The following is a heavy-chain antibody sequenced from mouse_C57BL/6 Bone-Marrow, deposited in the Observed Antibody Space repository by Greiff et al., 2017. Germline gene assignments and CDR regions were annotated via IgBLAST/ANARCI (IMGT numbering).Heavy chain of an antibody. D-gene: IGHD3-2*02. CDR1: GYTFTSYW. V-gene: IGHV1-50*01. CDR2: IDPSDSYT. CDR3: ARGLDSSGNWYFDV. Sequence: VQLQESGAELVKPGASVKLSCKASGYTFTSYWMQWVKQRPGQGLEWIGEIDPSDSYTNYNQKFKGKATLTVDTSSSTAYMQLSSLTSEDSAVYYCARGLDSSGNWYFDVWGTGTTVTVSS. J-gene: IGHJ1*03.